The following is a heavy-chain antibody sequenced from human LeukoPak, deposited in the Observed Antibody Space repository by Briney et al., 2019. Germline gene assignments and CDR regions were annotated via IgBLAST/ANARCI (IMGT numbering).Heavy chain of an antibody. Sequence: GGSLRLSCAASGLTFSSYEMNWVRQAPGMGLEWLSYISSSGSTIYYADSVKGRFTISRDNAKNSLYLQMNSLRAEDTALYYCARASGSYNPFDYWGQGTLVTVSS. D-gene: IGHD1-26*01. V-gene: IGHV3-48*03. CDR2: ISSSGSTI. CDR3: ARASGSYNPFDY. CDR1: GLTFSSYE. J-gene: IGHJ4*02.